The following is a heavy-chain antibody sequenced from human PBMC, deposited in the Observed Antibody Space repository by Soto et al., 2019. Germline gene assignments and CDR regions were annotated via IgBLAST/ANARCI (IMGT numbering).Heavy chain of an antibody. CDR1: GDSIGGVGY. CDR2: ISSSGST. V-gene: IGHV4-31*03. Sequence: SETLSLTCTVSGDSIGGVGYWSWIRQFPGRGLEWIGCISSSGSTYYNPALSNRISLSLDTSQNQFSLKLLSVTAADTAIYYCARSGVTGIVIPSHWFDPWGQGTLVTVSS. CDR3: ARSGVTGIVIPSHWFDP. J-gene: IGHJ5*02. D-gene: IGHD2-21*02.